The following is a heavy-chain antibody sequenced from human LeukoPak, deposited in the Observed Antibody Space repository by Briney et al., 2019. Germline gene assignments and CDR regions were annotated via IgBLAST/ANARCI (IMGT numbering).Heavy chain of an antibody. CDR2: ISAYNGDT. J-gene: IGHJ3*02. CDR3: ARDGGVVGGTTGAFDI. V-gene: IGHV1-18*01. D-gene: IGHD1-26*01. Sequence: GASVKVSCKASGYTFTNYGITWVRQAPGQGLEWLGWISAYNGDTNYEQKLQGRVTMTTDTSTSTSYMELRSLRSDDTAIYYCARDGGVVGGTTGAFDIWGQGTMVTVSS. CDR1: GYTFTNYG.